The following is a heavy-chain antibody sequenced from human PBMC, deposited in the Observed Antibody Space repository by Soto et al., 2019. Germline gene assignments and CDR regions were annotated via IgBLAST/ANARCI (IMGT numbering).Heavy chain of an antibody. Sequence: EVQLVESGGGLIQPGGSLRLSCAASGFTVSSNYMSWVRQAPGKGLEWVSVIYSGGSTYYADSVKGRFTNSRDNSKTALDLQMSSVSAEDAAVYDCSREGEGPVGGWGQGTLVTVSS. CDR2: IYSGGST. V-gene: IGHV3-53*01. J-gene: IGHJ4*02. D-gene: IGHD3-16*01. CDR3: SREGEGPVGG. CDR1: GFTVSSNY.